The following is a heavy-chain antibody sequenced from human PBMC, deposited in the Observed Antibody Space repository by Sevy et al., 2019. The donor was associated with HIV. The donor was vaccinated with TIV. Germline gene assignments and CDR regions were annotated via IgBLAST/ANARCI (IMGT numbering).Heavy chain of an antibody. J-gene: IGHJ4*02. Sequence: GGSLRLSCAGSGFTFEDYALHWVRQAPGQGLEWVAGINWNSGSLDYADSVKGRFTISRDDAKNSLYLQMDTLRTEDTALYYCAKSPVTDAPPYFVFWGQGTLVTDSS. V-gene: IGHV3-9*01. CDR1: GFTFEDYA. D-gene: IGHD2-21*02. CDR2: INWNSGSL. CDR3: AKSPVTDAPPYFVF.